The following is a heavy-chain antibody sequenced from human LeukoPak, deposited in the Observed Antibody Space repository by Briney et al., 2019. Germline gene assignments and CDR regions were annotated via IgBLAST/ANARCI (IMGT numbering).Heavy chain of an antibody. D-gene: IGHD6-13*01. CDR1: GGSISSSRYY. CDR3: ASSGYSSSPLDY. Sequence: KASETLSLTCTVSGGSISSSRYYWGWIRQPPGKGLEWIGSIYYSGSTYYNPSLKSRVTISVDTSKNQFSLKLSSVTAADTAVYYCASSGYSSSPLDYWGQGTLVTVSS. CDR2: IYYSGST. J-gene: IGHJ4*02. V-gene: IGHV4-39*01.